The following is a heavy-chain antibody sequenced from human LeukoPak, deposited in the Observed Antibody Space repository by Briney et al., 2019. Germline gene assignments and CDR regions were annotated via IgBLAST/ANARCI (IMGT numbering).Heavy chain of an antibody. CDR2: ISSDGTTT. Sequence: GGSLRLSCAASGFPFSIYWMQWVRQAPGEGLVWVSRISSDGTTTTYTDSVKGRFTISRDNARNTVYLQMSSLRVEDTAIYFCAREEHCLAEAGTSAFDLGGQGTLVTVSP. D-gene: IGHD6-13*01. J-gene: IGHJ3*01. CDR1: GFPFSIYW. CDR3: AREEHCLAEAGTSAFDL. V-gene: IGHV3-74*01.